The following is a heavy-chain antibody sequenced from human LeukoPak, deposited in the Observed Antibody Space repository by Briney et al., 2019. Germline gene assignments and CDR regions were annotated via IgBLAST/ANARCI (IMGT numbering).Heavy chain of an antibody. CDR3: ARVGGSGIRFDY. J-gene: IGHJ4*02. D-gene: IGHD3-10*01. Sequence: GGSLRLSCAASGFTFSSYSMNWVRQAPGKGLEWVSSISSSSSYIYYADSVKGRFTISRDNAKNSLYLQMNSLRAEDTAVYYCARVGGSGIRFDYWGQGTLVTVSS. V-gene: IGHV3-21*01. CDR2: ISSSSSYI. CDR1: GFTFSSYS.